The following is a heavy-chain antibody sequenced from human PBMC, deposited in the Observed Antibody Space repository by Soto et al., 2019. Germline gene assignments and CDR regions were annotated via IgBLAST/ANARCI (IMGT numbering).Heavy chain of an antibody. CDR2: IIPYLGIT. V-gene: IGHV1-69*02. J-gene: IGHJ3*02. CDR3: ASGQWELPLNAFDI. CDR1: GGTFSSYT. Sequence: SVKVSCKASGGTFSSYTISWVRQAPGQGLEWMGRIIPYLGITNYAQKLQGRVTMTTDTSTSTAYMELRSLRSDDTAVYYCASGQWELPLNAFDIWGQGTMVTVSS. D-gene: IGHD1-26*01.